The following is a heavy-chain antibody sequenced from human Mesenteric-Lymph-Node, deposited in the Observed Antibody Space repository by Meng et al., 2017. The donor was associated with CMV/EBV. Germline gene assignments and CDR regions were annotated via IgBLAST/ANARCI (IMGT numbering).Heavy chain of an antibody. CDR3: ARASGYYSTYFDS. CDR1: GGSISSSNG. D-gene: IGHD5-12*01. J-gene: IGHJ4*02. CDR2: IYHSGST. Sequence: VSGGSISSSNGWNWVRQPPGKGLEWIGEIYHSGSTNYSPSLKTRVTISVNKSKNQFSLKLSSVTAADTAAYYCARASGYYSTYFDSWGQGTLVTVSS. V-gene: IGHV4-4*02.